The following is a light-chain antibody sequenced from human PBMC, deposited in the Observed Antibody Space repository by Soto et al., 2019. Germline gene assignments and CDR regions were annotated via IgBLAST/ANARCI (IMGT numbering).Light chain of an antibody. CDR1: ERISSW. V-gene: IGKV1-5*01. Sequence: DIQMTQSPSTLSASVGDRVTITCRASERISSWLAWYQQKPGKAPKLLIYDASSLESGVPSRFSGSGSGTEFTLTISSLQPEDFATYYCQQYNSYWTFGQGTKVDIK. CDR2: DAS. CDR3: QQYNSYWT. J-gene: IGKJ1*01.